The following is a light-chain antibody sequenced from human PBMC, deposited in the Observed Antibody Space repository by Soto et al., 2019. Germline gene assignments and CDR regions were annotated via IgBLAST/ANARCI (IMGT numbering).Light chain of an antibody. Sequence: QSALTQPASVSGSPGQSITISCTGTSSDIGGYKYVSWYQQYPGKAPKLIIYDVSNRPSGVSDRFSGSKSGNTASLTISGLQTEDEADHYCCSYTSSSGDVVLGEGTQLTVL. CDR3: CSYTSSSGDVV. CDR1: SSDIGGYKY. V-gene: IGLV2-14*01. J-gene: IGLJ2*01. CDR2: DVS.